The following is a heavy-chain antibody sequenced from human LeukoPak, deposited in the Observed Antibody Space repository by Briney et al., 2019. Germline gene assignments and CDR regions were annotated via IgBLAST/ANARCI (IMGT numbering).Heavy chain of an antibody. CDR1: GFTFSDYA. D-gene: IGHD3-10*01. CDR3: GKEEFGELVIGY. V-gene: IGHV3-23*01. CDR2: ISDSGSKT. Sequence: GASLRLSCAASGFTFSDYAMTWVRQAPGKGLECVSGISDSGSKTYYADSVQGWFTISRDNSKNSLFLQMNSLRAEDTAVYYCGKEEFGELVIGYWGQGILVTVTS. J-gene: IGHJ4*02.